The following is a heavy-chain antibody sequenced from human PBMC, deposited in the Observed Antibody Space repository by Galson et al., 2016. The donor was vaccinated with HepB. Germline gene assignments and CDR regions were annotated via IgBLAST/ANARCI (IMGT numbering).Heavy chain of an antibody. V-gene: IGHV4-59*01. J-gene: IGHJ4*02. CDR2: TYYSGYT. CDR1: GGSISNYY. CDR3: ARALRGTTSFFEY. Sequence: ETLSLTCTVSGGSISNYYWSWFRQPPGKGPEWIGQTYYSGYTNSSPSLKSRVTISLDSPQNQISLRVKSVTAADTAVYYCARALRGTTSFFEYWGQGVRVTVSS. D-gene: IGHD4-17*01.